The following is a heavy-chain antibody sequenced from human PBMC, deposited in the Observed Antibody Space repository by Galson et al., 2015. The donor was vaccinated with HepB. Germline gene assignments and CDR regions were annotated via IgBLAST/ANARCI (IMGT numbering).Heavy chain of an antibody. J-gene: IGHJ4*02. CDR1: GFTFSNYG. CDR2: FPYDGNNK. V-gene: IGHV3-30*18. CDR3: AKDHYDGNGYYNFDS. Sequence: SLRLSCAASGFTFSNYGMHWVRQAPGKGLEWVAVFPYDGNNKYYADSVKGRFTISRDNSKNTLYLQMNSLRAEDTAIYYCAKDHYDGNGYYNFDSWGQGTLVTVSS. D-gene: IGHD3-22*01.